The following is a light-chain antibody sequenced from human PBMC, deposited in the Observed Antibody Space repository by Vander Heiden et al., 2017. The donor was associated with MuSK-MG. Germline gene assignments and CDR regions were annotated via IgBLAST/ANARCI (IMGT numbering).Light chain of an antibody. CDR3: QQYYNLLLIT. CDR2: DAS. CDR1: QDISNY. Sequence: DIQMTQSPSYLSASVGDRVTITCQASQDISNYLNWYQQKPGKAPKLLIYDASNLETGVPSRFSGSGSGTYFTFTISSLQPEDIASYYCQQYYNLLLITFGPGTKVDIK. J-gene: IGKJ3*01. V-gene: IGKV1-33*01.